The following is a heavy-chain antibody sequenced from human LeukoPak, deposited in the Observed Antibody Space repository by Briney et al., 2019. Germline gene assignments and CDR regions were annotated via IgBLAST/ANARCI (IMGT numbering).Heavy chain of an antibody. CDR2: IKQDGSEK. Sequence: GGSLRLSCAASGFTFSSYWMSWVRLPPGKGLEWVANIKQDGSEKRYVDSAKGRFTISRDNAKNSLFLQMSSLRAEDTAVYYCARGGAAPDYWGQGTLVTVSS. V-gene: IGHV3-7*01. J-gene: IGHJ4*02. CDR1: GFTFSSYW. CDR3: ARGGAAPDY. D-gene: IGHD1-26*01.